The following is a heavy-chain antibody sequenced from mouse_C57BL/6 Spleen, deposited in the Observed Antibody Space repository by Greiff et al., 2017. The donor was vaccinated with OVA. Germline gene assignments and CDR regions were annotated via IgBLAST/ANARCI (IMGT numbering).Heavy chain of an antibody. D-gene: IGHD2-1*01. CDR3: ASGGYGNHAMDY. J-gene: IGHJ4*01. V-gene: IGHV1-39*01. Sequence: VHVKQSGPELVKPGASVKISCKASGYSFTDYNMNWVKQSNGKSLEWIGVINPNYGTTSYNQKFKGKATLTVDQSSSTAYMQLNSLTSEDSAVYYCASGGYGNHAMDYWGQGTSVTVSS. CDR1: GYSFTDYN. CDR2: INPNYGTT.